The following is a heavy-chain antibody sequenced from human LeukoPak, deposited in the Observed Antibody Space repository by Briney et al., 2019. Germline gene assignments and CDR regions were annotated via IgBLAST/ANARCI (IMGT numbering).Heavy chain of an antibody. V-gene: IGHV1-46*01. CDR2: INPSGGST. J-gene: IGHJ6*02. CDR3: ASRAPSVPAIFYYYYYGMDV. Sequence: ASVKVSCKASGYTFTSYYMHWVRQAPGQGLEWMGIINPSGGSTSYAQKFQGRVTITADESTSTAYMELSSLRSEDTAVYYCASRAPSVPAIFYYYYYGMDVWGQGTTVTVSS. CDR1: GYTFTSYY. D-gene: IGHD2-2*01.